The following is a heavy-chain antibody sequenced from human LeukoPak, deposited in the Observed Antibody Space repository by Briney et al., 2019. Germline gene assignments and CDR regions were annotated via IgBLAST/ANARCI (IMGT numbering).Heavy chain of an antibody. J-gene: IGHJ4*02. D-gene: IGHD2-2*01. V-gene: IGHV1-46*01. Sequence: ASVKVSCKASGYTFTSYYMHWVRQAPGQGLEWMGIINPSGGSTSYAQKFQGRVTMTRDTSTSTVYMELSSLRSEDTAVYYCARGEVVVVPAAMRLDYWGQGTLVTVSS. CDR2: INPSGGST. CDR1: GYTFTSYY. CDR3: ARGEVVVVPAAMRLDY.